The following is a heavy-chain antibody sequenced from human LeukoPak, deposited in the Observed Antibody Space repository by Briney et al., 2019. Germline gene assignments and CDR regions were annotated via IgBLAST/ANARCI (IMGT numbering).Heavy chain of an antibody. CDR2: INAKSGGT. CDR3: AGDLYNYGPFDP. J-gene: IGHJ5*02. CDR1: GYTFTGYY. Sequence: ASVKVSCKASGYTFTGYYMHWVRQAPGQGLEWMGWINAKSGGTNYEQKFQGRVTMTRDTSISTAYMELTRLRSGDTAVYYCAGDLYNYGPFDPWGQGTLVTVSS. D-gene: IGHD3-10*01. V-gene: IGHV1-2*02.